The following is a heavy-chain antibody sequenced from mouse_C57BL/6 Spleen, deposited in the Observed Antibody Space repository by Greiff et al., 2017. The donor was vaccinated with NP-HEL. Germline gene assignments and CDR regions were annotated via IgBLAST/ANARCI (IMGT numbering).Heavy chain of an antibody. D-gene: IGHD1-1*01. CDR2: INPNYGTT. J-gene: IGHJ4*01. V-gene: IGHV1-39*01. CDR1: GYSFTDYK. CDR3: ARYYYGSSCYAMDY. Sequence: VQLQQSGPELVKPGASVKISCKASGYSFTDYKMNWVKQSNGKSLEWIGVINPNYGTTSYNQKFKGKATLTVDQSSSTAYMQLNSLTSEDSAVYYCARYYYGSSCYAMDYWGQGTSVTVSS.